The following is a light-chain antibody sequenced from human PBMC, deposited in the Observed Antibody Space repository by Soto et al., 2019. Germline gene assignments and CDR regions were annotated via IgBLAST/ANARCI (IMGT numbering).Light chain of an antibody. Sequence: DIQLTQSPSFLSASVGDRVTITCRASQGISSYLARYQQKPGRAPKLLMYIASTLQTGAPSRFSGGGSGTELPLTITRLQPEHFATCYCQQFYSYPLLFGQGTRLEIK. CDR1: QGISSY. CDR3: QQFYSYPLL. J-gene: IGKJ5*01. V-gene: IGKV1-9*01. CDR2: IAS.